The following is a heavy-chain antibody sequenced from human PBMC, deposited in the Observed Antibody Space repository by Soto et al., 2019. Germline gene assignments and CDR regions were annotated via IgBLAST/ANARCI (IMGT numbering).Heavy chain of an antibody. Sequence: GGSLRLSCAASGFTFSNAWMNWVRQAPGKGLEWVGRIKSKTDGGTTDYAAPVKGRFTISRDDSKNTPYLQMNSLKTEDTAVYYCTTYWRYSIQTIYYYYGMDVWGQGTTVTVSS. J-gene: IGHJ6*02. D-gene: IGHD3-16*02. CDR1: GFTFSNAW. V-gene: IGHV3-15*07. CDR2: IKSKTDGGTT. CDR3: TTYWRYSIQTIYYYYGMDV.